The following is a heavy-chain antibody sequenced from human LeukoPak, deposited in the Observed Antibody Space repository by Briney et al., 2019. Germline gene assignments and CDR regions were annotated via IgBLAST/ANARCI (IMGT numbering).Heavy chain of an antibody. CDR1: GGTFSSYA. Sequence: ASVKVSCKASGGTFSSYAISWVRQAPGQGLEWMGGIIPIFGTANYAQKFQGRVTITADESTSTAYVELSSLRSEDTAVYYCARQPTTGTTSWFDPWGQGTLVTVSS. J-gene: IGHJ5*02. D-gene: IGHD1-1*01. CDR2: IIPIFGTA. CDR3: ARQPTTGTTSWFDP. V-gene: IGHV1-69*13.